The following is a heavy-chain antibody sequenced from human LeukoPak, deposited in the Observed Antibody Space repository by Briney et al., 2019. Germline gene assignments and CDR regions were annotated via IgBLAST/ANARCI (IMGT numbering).Heavy chain of an antibody. Sequence: GGSLRLSCAASGLTFKNFAMSWVRQAPGKGLEWLAVSSGDEDSIHYADSVRGHFVISTDNSENTSYLHMNSLRAEDTAVYYCTIDLMTGFSSGWHFAYWGQGTQVTVSS. D-gene: IGHD6-19*01. V-gene: IGHV3-23*01. CDR3: TIDLMTGFSSGWHFAY. J-gene: IGHJ4*02. CDR2: SSGDEDSI. CDR1: GLTFKNFA.